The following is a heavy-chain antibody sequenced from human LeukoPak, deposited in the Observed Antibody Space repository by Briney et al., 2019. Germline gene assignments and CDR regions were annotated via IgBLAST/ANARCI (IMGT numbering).Heavy chain of an antibody. V-gene: IGHV3-48*01. D-gene: IGHD3-10*01. Sequence: QPGGSLGLSCVASGFTFSSYNMNWVRQAPGKGLEWISYISSSSSTIYYADSVKGRFTISRDNAKNSLYLQMNSLRAEDTAVYYCARDRKVWFLDYWGQGTLVTVSS. CDR3: ARDRKVWFLDY. CDR2: ISSSSSTI. CDR1: GFTFSSYN. J-gene: IGHJ4*02.